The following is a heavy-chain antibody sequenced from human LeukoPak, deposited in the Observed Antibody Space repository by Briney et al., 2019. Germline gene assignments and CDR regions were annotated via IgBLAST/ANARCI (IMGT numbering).Heavy chain of an antibody. J-gene: IGHJ6*03. CDR3: ARAPVSSSWYPYYYYYMDV. D-gene: IGHD6-13*01. V-gene: IGHV6-1*01. CDR2: TYYRSKWYN. CDR1: GDSVSSNSAA. Sequence: SQTLSLTCAISGDSVSSNSAAWNWIRQSPSRGLEWLGRTYYRSKWYNDYAVSVKSRITINPDTSKNQFSLQLNSVTPEDTAVYYCARAPVSSSWYPYYYYYMDVWGKGTTVTVSS.